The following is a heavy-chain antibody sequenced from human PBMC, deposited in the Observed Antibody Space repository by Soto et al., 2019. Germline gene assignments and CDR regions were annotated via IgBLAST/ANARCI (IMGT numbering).Heavy chain of an antibody. CDR3: ARSRYCTNGVCYNNWFDP. D-gene: IGHD2-8*01. CDR2: INANSGGT. Sequence: ASVKVSCKASGYTFTSYYMHWVRQAPGQGLEWMGRINANSGGTNYAQKFQGRVTMTRDTSISTAYMELSRLTSDDTAVYYCARSRYCTNGVCYNNWFDPWGQGTLVTVSS. J-gene: IGHJ5*02. CDR1: GYTFTSYY. V-gene: IGHV1-2*02.